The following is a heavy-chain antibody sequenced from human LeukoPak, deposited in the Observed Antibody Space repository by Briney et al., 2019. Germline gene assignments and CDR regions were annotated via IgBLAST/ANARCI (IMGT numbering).Heavy chain of an antibody. D-gene: IGHD4-17*01. J-gene: IGHJ4*02. CDR3: ATHYGDYSLEY. CDR1: GFTVSTNY. Sequence: GGSLRHSCAASGFTVSTNYMSWVRQVPGKGLGWVSVFYNGGRAFYADSVNGRFTISRDTSRNTLYLQMNNLRAEDTAVYYCATHYGDYSLEYWGQGTLVTVSS. CDR2: FYNGGRA. V-gene: IGHV3-53*01.